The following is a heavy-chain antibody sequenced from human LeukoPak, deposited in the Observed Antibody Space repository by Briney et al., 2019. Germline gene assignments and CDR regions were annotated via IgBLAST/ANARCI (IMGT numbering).Heavy chain of an antibody. CDR2: INPNSGDT. CDR1: GYTFTDYY. V-gene: IGHV1-2*06. J-gene: IGHJ4*02. D-gene: IGHD4-17*01. CDR3: ARVMKATVRTSNFDY. Sequence: AAAVKVSFKASGYTFTDYYMYWVRQAPGQGLEWMGRINPNSGDTFYAQKFQGRVTMTRDTSISTAYMELSRLRSDDTAVYYCARVMKATVRTSNFDYWGQGTLVTVSS.